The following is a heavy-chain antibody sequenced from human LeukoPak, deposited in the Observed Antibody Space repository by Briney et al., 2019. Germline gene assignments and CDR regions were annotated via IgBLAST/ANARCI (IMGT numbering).Heavy chain of an antibody. V-gene: IGHV4-39*01. D-gene: IGHD2-15*01. Sequence: SETLSLTCTVSGGSISSSSYYWGWIRQPPGKGLGWIGSIYYSGRTYYNPSLKSRVTISVDTSKNQFSLKLSSVTAADTAVYYCATGRGRFWYLYYFDYWGQGTLVTVSS. CDR2: IYYSGRT. CDR1: GGSISSSSYY. CDR3: ATGRGRFWYLYYFDY. J-gene: IGHJ4*02.